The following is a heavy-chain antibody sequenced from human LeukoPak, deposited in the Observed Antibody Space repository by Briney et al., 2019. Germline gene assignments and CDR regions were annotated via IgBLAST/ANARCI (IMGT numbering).Heavy chain of an antibody. CDR1: GYTFTGYY. CDR2: IIPILGIA. J-gene: IGHJ3*02. D-gene: IGHD3-22*01. Sequence: EASVKVSCKASGYTFTGYYMHWVRQAPGQGLEWMGRIIPILGIANYAQKFQGRVTITADKSTSTAYMELSSLRSEDTAVYYCASMIGGVTGAFDIWGQGTMVTVSS. CDR3: ASMIGGVTGAFDI. V-gene: IGHV1-69*02.